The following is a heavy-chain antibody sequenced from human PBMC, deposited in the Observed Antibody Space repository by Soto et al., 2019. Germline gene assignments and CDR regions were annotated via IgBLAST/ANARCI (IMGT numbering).Heavy chain of an antibody. CDR3: ARVRLEMATITDAFDI. Sequence: GASVKVSCKASGGTFSSYTISWVRQAPGQGLEWMGRIIPILGIANYAQKFQGRVTITADKSTSAAYMELSSLRSEDTAVYYCARVRLEMATITDAFDIWGQGTMVTVSS. V-gene: IGHV1-69*02. CDR2: IIPILGIA. D-gene: IGHD5-12*01. J-gene: IGHJ3*02. CDR1: GGTFSSYT.